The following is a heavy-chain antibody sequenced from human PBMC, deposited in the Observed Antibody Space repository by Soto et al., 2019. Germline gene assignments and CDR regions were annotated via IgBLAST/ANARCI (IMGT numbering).Heavy chain of an antibody. CDR3: VREGSGSYRMFDY. J-gene: IGHJ4*02. CDR2: ISVYHGNT. V-gene: IGHV1-18*01. D-gene: IGHD1-26*01. CDR1: GFTFNTYV. Sequence: QVQLVQSGAEVKKPGASVTVYCQASGFTFNTYVITWVRQAPGQGLEWLGWISVYHGNTNYAQKVQGRVTMTTDTSTSTAYMELRSPRSADTAVYYCVREGSGSYRMFDYWGQGTLVNVSS.